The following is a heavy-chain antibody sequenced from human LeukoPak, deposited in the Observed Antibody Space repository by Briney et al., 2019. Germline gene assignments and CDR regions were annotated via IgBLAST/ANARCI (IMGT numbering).Heavy chain of an antibody. CDR3: ATLYSSSSGVYFDY. CDR2: ISYDGSNK. D-gene: IGHD6-6*01. J-gene: IGHJ4*02. V-gene: IGHV3-30*04. CDR1: GFTFSSYA. Sequence: PGGSLRLSCAASGFTFSSYAMHWVRQAPGKGLEWVAVISYDGSNKYYADSVKGRFTISRDNSKNTLYLQMNSLRAEDTAVYYCATLYSSSSGVYFDYWGQGTLVTVSS.